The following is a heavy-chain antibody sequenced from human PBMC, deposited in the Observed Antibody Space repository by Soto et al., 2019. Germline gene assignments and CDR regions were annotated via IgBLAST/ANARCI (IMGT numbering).Heavy chain of an antibody. V-gene: IGHV4-30-2*01. CDR3: ASYYSDAEYFQH. J-gene: IGHJ1*01. CDR1: GGSISSGGYS. Sequence: SETLSLTCAVSGGSISSGGYSWSWIRQPPGKGLEWIGYIYHSGSTYYSPSLKSRVTISVDRSKNQFSLKLSSVTAADTAVYYCASYYSDAEYFQHWGQGTLVTVSS. CDR2: IYHSGST. D-gene: IGHD3-10*01.